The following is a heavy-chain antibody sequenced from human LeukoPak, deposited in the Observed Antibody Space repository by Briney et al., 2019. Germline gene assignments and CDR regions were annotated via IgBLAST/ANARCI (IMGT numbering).Heavy chain of an antibody. V-gene: IGHV4-34*01. D-gene: IGHD3-10*01. J-gene: IGHJ4*02. CDR3: ARARRTYYYGSGSYYNDY. Sequence: RSSETLSLTCTVSGGSISGHYWTWIRQPPGKGLEWIGEINHSGSTNYNPSLKSRVTISVDTSKNQFSLKLSSVTAADTAVYYCARARRTYYYGSGSYYNDYWGQGTLVTVSS. CDR1: GGSISGHY. CDR2: INHSGST.